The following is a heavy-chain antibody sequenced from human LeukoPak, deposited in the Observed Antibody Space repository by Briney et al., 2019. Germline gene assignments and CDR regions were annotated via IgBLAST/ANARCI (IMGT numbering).Heavy chain of an antibody. Sequence: ASVKVSCKASGGTFSSYAISWVRQAPGHGLEWMGRIIPIFGTANYAQKFQGRVTITTDESTSTAYMELSSLRSEDTAVYYCARGRLKNDAFDIWGQGTMVTVSS. D-gene: IGHD3-22*01. V-gene: IGHV1-69*05. CDR1: GGTFSSYA. CDR3: ARGRLKNDAFDI. J-gene: IGHJ3*02. CDR2: IIPIFGTA.